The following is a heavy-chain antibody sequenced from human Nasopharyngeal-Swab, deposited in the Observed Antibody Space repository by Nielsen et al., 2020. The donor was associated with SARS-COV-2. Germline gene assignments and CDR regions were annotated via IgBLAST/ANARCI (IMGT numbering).Heavy chain of an antibody. D-gene: IGHD3-3*01. CDR3: ARDGLDYDFWSAYFMDV. Sequence: GGSLSLSCAASGFTFNNYNCNWVRQAPGKGLEWVSSISSSSSYIYYADSVKGRFTISRDNAKNSLYLQMNSLRAEDTAVYYCARDGLDYDFWSAYFMDVWGQGTTVTVSS. CDR2: ISSSSSYI. CDR1: GFTFNNYN. V-gene: IGHV3-21*01. J-gene: IGHJ6*02.